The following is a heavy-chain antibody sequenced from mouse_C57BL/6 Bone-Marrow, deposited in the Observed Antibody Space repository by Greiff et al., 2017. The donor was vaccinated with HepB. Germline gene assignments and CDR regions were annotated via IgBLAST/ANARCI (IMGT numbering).Heavy chain of an antibody. Sequence: EVMLVESEGGLVQPGSSMKLSCTASGFTFSDYYMAWVRQFPEKGLEWVANINYDGSSTYYLDSLKSRFIIARDNAKNILYLQMSILKSEDTATYYCARDLSYFDYWGQGTTLTVSS. CDR2: INYDGSST. CDR1: GFTFSDYY. CDR3: ARDLSYFDY. V-gene: IGHV5-16*01. J-gene: IGHJ2*01.